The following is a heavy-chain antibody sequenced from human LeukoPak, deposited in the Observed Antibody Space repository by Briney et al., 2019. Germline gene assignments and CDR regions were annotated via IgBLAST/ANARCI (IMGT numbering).Heavy chain of an antibody. J-gene: IGHJ6*03. CDR2: IWYDGSNK. CDR3: AKDRYYGSGSYMDV. CDR1: GFTFSSYG. D-gene: IGHD3-10*01. Sequence: GGSLRLSCAASGFTFSSYGMRWVRQAPGKGLEWVAVIWYDGSNKYYVDSVKGRFTISRDNSKNTLYLQMNSLRAEDTAVYYCAKDRYYGSGSYMDVWGKGTTVTVSS. V-gene: IGHV3-33*06.